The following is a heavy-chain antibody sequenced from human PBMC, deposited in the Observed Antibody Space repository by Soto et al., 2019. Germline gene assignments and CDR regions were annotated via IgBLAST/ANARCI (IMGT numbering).Heavy chain of an antibody. Sequence: PGGSLRLSCEAYGFTFSGFDMHWVHQPTGKGLEWVSTIGTAGDTYYAVSVKGRFTISRDNAKNSLSLQMNSLRAGDTAVYFCARGQEVGAHFFDSWGQGTQVTVSS. CDR3: ARGQEVGAHFFDS. V-gene: IGHV3-13*01. J-gene: IGHJ4*02. D-gene: IGHD2-15*01. CDR1: GFTFSGFD. CDR2: IGTAGDT.